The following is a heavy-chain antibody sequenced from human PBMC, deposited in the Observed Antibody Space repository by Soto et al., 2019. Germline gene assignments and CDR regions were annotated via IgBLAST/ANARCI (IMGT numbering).Heavy chain of an antibody. CDR2: ISASGVSK. J-gene: IGHJ4*02. CDR3: ANVPLRPDYDDY. CDR1: GFIFNNYA. D-gene: IGHD4-17*01. V-gene: IGHV3-23*01. Sequence: EVQLLDSGGGLAQPGGSLRVSCAASGFIFNNYAMNWVRQAPGEGLQWVAGISASGVSKYYADYVKGRFIISRANSKNTLILQMNSLRAEDTAIYYCANVPLRPDYDDYWGLGTLVTVSS.